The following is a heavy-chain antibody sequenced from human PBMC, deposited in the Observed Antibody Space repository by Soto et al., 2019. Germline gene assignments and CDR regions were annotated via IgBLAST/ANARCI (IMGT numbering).Heavy chain of an antibody. V-gene: IGHV3-23*01. Sequence: LRLSCAASGFPFSSYAMSWVRQAPGKGLEWVSGISGSGGITYYADSVKGRFTISRDNSKNTLYLQMNSLRADDTAVYFCAKSLSASPNYFFDSWGQGTLVTV. CDR2: ISGSGGIT. CDR1: GFPFSSYA. D-gene: IGHD1-1*01. CDR3: AKSLSASPNYFFDS. J-gene: IGHJ4*02.